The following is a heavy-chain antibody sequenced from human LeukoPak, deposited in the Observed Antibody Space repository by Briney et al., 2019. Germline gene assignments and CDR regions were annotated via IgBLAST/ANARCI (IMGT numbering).Heavy chain of an antibody. D-gene: IGHD6-19*01. Sequence: PGGSLRLSCAASGFXFSSYGMHWVRQAPGKGLVCVAAISYDGSNKYYGDSVKGRFTISRDNSRNTLYLEMNNLRPEDTGVYYCAKDGGSGWPLDSWGQGTLVTVSS. CDR3: AKDGGSGWPLDS. J-gene: IGHJ4*02. V-gene: IGHV3-30*18. CDR2: ISYDGSNK. CDR1: GFXFSSYG.